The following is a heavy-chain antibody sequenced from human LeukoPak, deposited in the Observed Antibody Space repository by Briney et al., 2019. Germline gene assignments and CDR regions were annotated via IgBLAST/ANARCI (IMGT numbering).Heavy chain of an antibody. Sequence: ASVKVSCKASGYTFTNYYFHWARQAPGQGLEWMGWINPNSGGTNYAQKFQGRVTLTRDTSISTTYMELTRLRSDDTAVYYCAREGLTGYWFFDFWGRGTPVTVSS. CDR3: AREGLTGYWFFDF. D-gene: IGHD7-27*01. CDR1: GYTFTNYY. CDR2: INPNSGGT. J-gene: IGHJ2*01. V-gene: IGHV1-2*02.